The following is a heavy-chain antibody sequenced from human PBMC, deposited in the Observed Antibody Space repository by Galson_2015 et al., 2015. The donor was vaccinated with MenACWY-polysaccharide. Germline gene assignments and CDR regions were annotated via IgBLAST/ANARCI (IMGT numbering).Heavy chain of an antibody. V-gene: IGHV4-61*01. CDR3: AREPTYSGSFGWFDS. J-gene: IGHJ5*01. CDR2: LSSNGRA. D-gene: IGHD1-26*01. Sequence: ETLSLTCTVSGGSVSSPTDYWAWLRQSPGKGLEWIGYLSSNGRANRNPSLQSRVSISIDTSTNQFSLRLSSVTAADTAIYYCAREPTYSGSFGWFDSWGQGTLVTVSP. CDR1: GGSVSSPTDY.